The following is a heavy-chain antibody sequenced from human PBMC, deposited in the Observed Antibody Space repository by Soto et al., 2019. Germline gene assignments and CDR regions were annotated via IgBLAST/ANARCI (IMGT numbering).Heavy chain of an antibody. V-gene: IGHV4-34*01. CDR3: ARIGYSSSLNWFDP. CDR2: INHSGST. D-gene: IGHD6-13*01. CDR1: GGSFSGYY. Sequence: SETLSLTCAVYGGSFSGYYWSWIRQPPGKGLEWIGEINHSGSTNYNPSLKSRVTISVDTSKNQFSLKLSSVTAADTAVYYCARIGYSSSLNWFDPWGQGTLVTVSS. J-gene: IGHJ5*02.